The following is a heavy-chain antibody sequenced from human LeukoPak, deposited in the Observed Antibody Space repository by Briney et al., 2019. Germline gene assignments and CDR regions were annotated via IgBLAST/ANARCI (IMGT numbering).Heavy chain of an antibody. Sequence: GGSLRLSCAASGFTLSNFWMSWVRQAPGKGLEWVANMERDGSEKNYVDAVKGRFTISRDNAKNTLFLQMNSLRGDDTAVYYCARESTEITPGYWGQGTLVTVSS. CDR3: ARESTEITPGY. V-gene: IGHV3-7*01. J-gene: IGHJ4*02. CDR1: GFTLSNFW. D-gene: IGHD1-14*01. CDR2: MERDGSEK.